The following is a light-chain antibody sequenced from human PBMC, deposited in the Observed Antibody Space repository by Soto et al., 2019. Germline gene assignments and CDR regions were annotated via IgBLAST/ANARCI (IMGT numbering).Light chain of an antibody. CDR2: GAS. J-gene: IGKJ1*01. Sequence: EIVLTQSPGTLSLSPGDRATLSCRASQSVSPTFLAWFQQKPGQAPRLLISGASTRASGTPERFSGSGSGTDFASPISRLEREDCAVYYCHQAGKSPETFGQGTKVEIK. CDR1: QSVSPTF. V-gene: IGKV3-20*01. CDR3: HQAGKSPET.